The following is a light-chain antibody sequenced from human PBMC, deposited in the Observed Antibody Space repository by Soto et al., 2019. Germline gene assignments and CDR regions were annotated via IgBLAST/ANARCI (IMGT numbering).Light chain of an antibody. V-gene: IGLV1-40*01. CDR3: QSYDSSLSGWV. CDR2: GNS. J-gene: IGLJ3*02. Sequence: QSVLTQPPSVSGAPGQRVTISCTGSSSNIGAGYDVDWYQQLPGTAPKLLIQGNSNRPSGVPDRFSGSKSGTSASLAITGLQAEDEADYYCQSYDSSLSGWVFGGGTKLTVL. CDR1: SSNIGAGYD.